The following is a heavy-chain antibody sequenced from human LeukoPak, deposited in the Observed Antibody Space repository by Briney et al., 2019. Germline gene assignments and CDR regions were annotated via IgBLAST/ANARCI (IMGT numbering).Heavy chain of an antibody. D-gene: IGHD3-9*01. J-gene: IGHJ4*02. CDR2: IYYSGST. CDR3: ARLVTGYYIDY. V-gene: IGHV4-59*01. CDR1: GGSISSYY. Sequence: SETLSLTCTVSGGSISSYYWSWIRQPPGKGLEWIGYIYYSGSTNYNPSLKSRVTISVDTSKNQFSLKLSSVTAADTAVYYCARLVTGYYIDYWGQGTLVTVSS.